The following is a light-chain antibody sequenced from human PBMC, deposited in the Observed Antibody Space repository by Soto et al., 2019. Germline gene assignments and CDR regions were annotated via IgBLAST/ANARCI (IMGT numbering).Light chain of an antibody. CDR2: GTS. CDR3: QQYGSSHPVT. J-gene: IGKJ5*01. V-gene: IGKV3-20*01. CDR1: QSVSSSY. Sequence: EIVLTQYPGTLSLSPGERATLSCRASQSVSSSYLAWYQQKPGQAPRLLIYGTSSRATGIPDRFSGSGSGTDFTLTISRLEPEDFAVEYCQQYGSSHPVTFGQGTRLEIK.